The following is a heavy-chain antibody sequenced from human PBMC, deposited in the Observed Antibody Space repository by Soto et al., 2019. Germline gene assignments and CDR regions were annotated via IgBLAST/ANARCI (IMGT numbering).Heavy chain of an antibody. CDR3: ARHNYGSASTYFDY. V-gene: IGHV4-59*08. CDR1: GGCISSYY. J-gene: IGHJ4*02. CDR2: IYYSGST. Sequence: PSETLSLTCTVSGGCISSYYWSWIRQPPGKGLEWIGYIYYSGSTNYNPSLKSRVTISVDTSKNQFSLKLNSMTAADTAVYYCARHNYGSASTYFDYWRQATLVTAPQ. D-gene: IGHD3-10*01.